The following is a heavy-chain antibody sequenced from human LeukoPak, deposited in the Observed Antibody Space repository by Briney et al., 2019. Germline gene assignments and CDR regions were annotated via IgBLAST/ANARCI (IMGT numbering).Heavy chain of an antibody. CDR2: IKSKTDGGTT. J-gene: IGHJ4*02. CDR1: GFPFSYTW. D-gene: IGHD3-22*01. CDR3: AAVLANYYYDFDY. V-gene: IGHV3-15*01. Sequence: PGGSLRLSCAASGFPFSYTWMTWVRQAPGKGLEWVGRIKSKTDGGTTDYAAPVKGRFTISRDDSKNTLYLRMDSLKTEDTAVYYCAAVLANYYYDFDYWGQGTLVTVSS.